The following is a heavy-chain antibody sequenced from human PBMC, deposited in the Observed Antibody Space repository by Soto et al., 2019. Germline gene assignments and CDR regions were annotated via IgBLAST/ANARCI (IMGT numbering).Heavy chain of an antibody. V-gene: IGHV3-23*01. CDR3: AKVSRGGPTLVGRSFDY. CDR1: GFTFSSYA. CDR2: ISGSGGST. D-gene: IGHD6-13*01. Sequence: GGSLRLSCAASGFTFSSYAMSWVRQAPGKGLEWVSAISGSGGSTYYADSVKGRFTISRDNSKNTLYLQMNSLRAEDTAVDYCAKVSRGGPTLVGRSFDYWGQGTLVTVSS. J-gene: IGHJ4*02.